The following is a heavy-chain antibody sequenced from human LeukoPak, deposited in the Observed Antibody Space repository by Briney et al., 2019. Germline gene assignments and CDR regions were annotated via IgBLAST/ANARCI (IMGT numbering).Heavy chain of an antibody. Sequence: PSETLSLTYTVSGYFISSGYYWGWIRQPPAKGLEWIGSSSHSGRTYYNPSLKSRVTISVDTSKNQFSLKLSSVTAADTAVYYCARPKRAYDRALDYWGQGTLVTVSS. V-gene: IGHV4-38-2*02. J-gene: IGHJ4*02. CDR2: SSHSGRT. D-gene: IGHD3-22*01. CDR3: ARPKRAYDRALDY. CDR1: GYFISSGYY.